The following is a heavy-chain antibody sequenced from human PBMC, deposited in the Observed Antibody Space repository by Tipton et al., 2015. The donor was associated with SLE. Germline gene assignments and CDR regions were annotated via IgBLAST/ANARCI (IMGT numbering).Heavy chain of an antibody. CDR2: IKQDGSEK. V-gene: IGHV3-7*03. D-gene: IGHD2-2*01. J-gene: IGHJ6*03. CDR3: AGSTSCYRCYYYYYYMDV. CDR1: GFTFSSYW. Sequence: GSLRLSCAASGFTFSSYWMSWVRQAPGKGLEWVANIKQDGSEKYYVDSVKGRFTISRDNSKNTLYLQMNSLRAEDTAVYYCAGSTSCYRCYYYYYYMDVWGKGTTVTVSS.